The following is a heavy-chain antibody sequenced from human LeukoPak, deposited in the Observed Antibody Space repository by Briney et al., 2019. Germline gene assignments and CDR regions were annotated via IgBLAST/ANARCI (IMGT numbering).Heavy chain of an antibody. CDR1: GYSINDGGYF. CDR3: ARAHDSSGYNIFDF. V-gene: IGHV4-31*03. Sequence: PSETLSLTCTVSGYSINDGGYFWSWVRQHPGKGLEWIGYMYYRGATYYNPSLKSRVPISVDASKNLFSLNLSSVTGADTALYYCARAHDSSGYNIFDFWGQGTLVTVSS. CDR2: MYYRGAT. D-gene: IGHD3-22*01. J-gene: IGHJ4*02.